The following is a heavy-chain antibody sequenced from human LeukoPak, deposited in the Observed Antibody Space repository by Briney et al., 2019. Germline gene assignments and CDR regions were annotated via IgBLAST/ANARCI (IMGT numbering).Heavy chain of an antibody. V-gene: IGHV1-2*04. CDR2: INPNSGGT. J-gene: IGHJ5*02. CDR3: ARGGDGDYAYWFDP. Sequence: ASVKVSCKASGYTFTGYYMHWVRQAPGQGLEWXXWINPNSGGTXXXQKXXGWVTMTRDTSISTAYMELSRLRSDDTAVYYCARGGDGDYAYWFDPWGQGTLVTVSS. D-gene: IGHD4-17*01. CDR1: GYTFTGYY.